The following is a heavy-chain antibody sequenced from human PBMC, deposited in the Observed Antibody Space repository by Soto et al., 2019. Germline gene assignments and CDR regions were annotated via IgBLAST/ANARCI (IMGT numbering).Heavy chain of an antibody. CDR2: IYYSGST. CDR1: GGSISSGGYY. J-gene: IGHJ5*02. V-gene: IGHV4-31*03. D-gene: IGHD6-13*01. CDR3: AREGLAAAGTENWFDP. Sequence: SETLSLTCTVSGGSISSGGYYWSWIRQHPGKGLEWIGYIYYSGSTYYNPSLKSRVTISVDTSKNQFSLKLSSVTAADTAVYYCAREGLAAAGTENWFDPWGQGTRVTVSS.